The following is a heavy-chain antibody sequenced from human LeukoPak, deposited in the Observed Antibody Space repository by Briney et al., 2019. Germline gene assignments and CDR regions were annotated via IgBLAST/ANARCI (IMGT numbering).Heavy chain of an antibody. D-gene: IGHD5-12*01. Sequence: SETLSLTCTVSGGSISSYYWSWIRQPPGKGLEWIGYIYYSGRTNYNPSLKSRVTISVDTSKNQFSLKLSSVTAADTAVYYCARQVAGAFDIWGQGTMVTVSS. CDR1: GGSISSYY. V-gene: IGHV4-59*08. CDR3: ARQVAGAFDI. CDR2: IYYSGRT. J-gene: IGHJ3*02.